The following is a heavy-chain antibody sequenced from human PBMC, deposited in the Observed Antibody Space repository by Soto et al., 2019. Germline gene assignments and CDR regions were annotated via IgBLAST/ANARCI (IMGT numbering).Heavy chain of an antibody. CDR1: GGSITNHY. D-gene: IGHD5-18*01. CDR3: ARDYDVNTAVDYWYFDL. CDR2: IYPSGRA. J-gene: IGHJ2*01. V-gene: IGHV4-4*07. Sequence: QVQLQESGPRIVTPSETLTLTCSLSGGSITNHYWGWIRQPPGKGLEFIGRIYPSGRAHYNPSLQSRVTMSVDTSKNQFSLKVNSVTAADTAIYYCARDYDVNTAVDYWYFDLWGRGTLVTVSS.